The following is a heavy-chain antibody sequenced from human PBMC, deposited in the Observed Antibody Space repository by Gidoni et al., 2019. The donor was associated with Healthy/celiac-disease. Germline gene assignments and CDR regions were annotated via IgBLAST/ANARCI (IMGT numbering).Heavy chain of an antibody. CDR3: AREYCSSTSCHDNWFDP. D-gene: IGHD2-2*01. V-gene: IGHV1-69*01. Sequence: QVQLVQSGAEVKKPGSSVEVSCQSSGGTFSRYAISWVRQAPGQGLEWMGGIIPIFGTANYAQKFQGRVTITADESTSTAYMELSSLRSEDTAVYYCAREYCSSTSCHDNWFDPWGQGTLVTVSS. CDR2: IIPIFGTA. J-gene: IGHJ5*02. CDR1: GGTFSRYA.